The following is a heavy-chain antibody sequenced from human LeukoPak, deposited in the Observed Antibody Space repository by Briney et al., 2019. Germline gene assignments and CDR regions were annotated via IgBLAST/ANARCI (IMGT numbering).Heavy chain of an antibody. Sequence: PGGSLRLSCAASAFTFSNYAMSWVRQAPGKGLEWVSAVSGSGGSTYYADSVKGRFTISRDNSKNTLYLQMNSLRAEDTAVYYCAKSPAVDAAFDIWGQGTMVTVSS. CDR2: VSGSGGST. CDR3: AKSPAVDAAFDI. D-gene: IGHD4-23*01. V-gene: IGHV3-23*01. CDR1: AFTFSNYA. J-gene: IGHJ3*02.